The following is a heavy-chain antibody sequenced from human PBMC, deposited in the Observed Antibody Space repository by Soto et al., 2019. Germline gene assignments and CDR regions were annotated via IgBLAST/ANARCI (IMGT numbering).Heavy chain of an antibody. V-gene: IGHV5-10-1*01. CDR1: GYSFTSYW. CDR2: IDPSDSYT. Sequence: XAALKISCKGCGYSFTSYWISWVRQMPGKGLEWMGRIDPSDSYTNYSPSFQGHVTISADKSISTAYLQWSSLKASDTAMYYCARHFEGPAGTDYWGQGTLVTGSS. CDR3: ARHFEGPAGTDY. J-gene: IGHJ4*02. D-gene: IGHD3-9*01.